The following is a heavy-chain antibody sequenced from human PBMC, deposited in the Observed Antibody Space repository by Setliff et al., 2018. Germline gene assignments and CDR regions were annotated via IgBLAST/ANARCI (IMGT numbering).Heavy chain of an antibody. J-gene: IGHJ4*02. CDR1: GASISSGTYY. Sequence: SETLSLTCTVSGASISSGTYYWAWIRQPPGKGLEWIGRIQYRGTTYSNASLASRLTISVDTAKNQFSLKLTSVTAADTAVYYCARTGTYRYFDYWGQGTRVTVSS. CDR2: IQYRGTT. V-gene: IGHV4-39*01. CDR3: ARTGTYRYFDY. D-gene: IGHD1-1*01.